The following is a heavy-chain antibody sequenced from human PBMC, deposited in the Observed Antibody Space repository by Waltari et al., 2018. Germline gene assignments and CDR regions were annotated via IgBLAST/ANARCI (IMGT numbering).Heavy chain of an antibody. D-gene: IGHD2-2*01. CDR1: AFIFSDYW. Sequence: EVQLVESGGGLVQPGVSLRLSCAASAFIFSDYWMHWVRQAPWKGLMWVSRFKSDGSSTAYADFVKGRFTVSRETARNTLYLQMNSLSAEDTAVYYCARGGQVLNWPFDMWGQGTVVTVSS. V-gene: IGHV3-74*01. CDR2: FKSDGSST. J-gene: IGHJ3*02. CDR3: ARGGQVLNWPFDM.